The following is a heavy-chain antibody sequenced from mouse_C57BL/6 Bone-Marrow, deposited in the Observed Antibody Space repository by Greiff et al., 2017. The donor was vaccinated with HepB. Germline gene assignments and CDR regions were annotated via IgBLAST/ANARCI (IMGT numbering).Heavy chain of an antibody. Sequence: QVQLQHPGAELVKPGASVKLSCKASGYTFTSYWMQWVKQRPGQGLEWIGEIDPSDSYTNYNQKFKGKATLTVDTSSSTAYMQLSSLTSEDSAVYYCAREVIPAWFAYWGQGTLVTVSA. CDR1: GYTFTSYW. D-gene: IGHD5-1-1*01. J-gene: IGHJ3*01. CDR3: AREVIPAWFAY. CDR2: IDPSDSYT. V-gene: IGHV1-50*01.